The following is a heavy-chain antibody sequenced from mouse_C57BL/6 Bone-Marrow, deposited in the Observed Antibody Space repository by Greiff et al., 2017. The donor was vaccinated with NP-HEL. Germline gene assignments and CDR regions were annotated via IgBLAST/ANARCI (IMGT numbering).Heavy chain of an antibody. Sequence: QVQLQQPGTELVKPGASVKLSCKASGYTFTSYWMHWVKQRPGQGLEWIGNINPSNGGTNYNEKFQSKATLTVDKSSSTAYMQLSSLTSEDSAVYYCARGATVEGYFDVWGTGTTVTVSS. V-gene: IGHV1-53*01. CDR3: ARGATVEGYFDV. CDR2: INPSNGGT. J-gene: IGHJ1*03. D-gene: IGHD1-1*01. CDR1: GYTFTSYW.